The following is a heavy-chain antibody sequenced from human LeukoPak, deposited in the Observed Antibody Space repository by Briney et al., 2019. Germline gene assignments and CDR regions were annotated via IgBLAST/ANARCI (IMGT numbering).Heavy chain of an antibody. J-gene: IGHJ4*02. V-gene: IGHV1-18*01. CDR3: ARDPYYDFWSGYREGVDY. D-gene: IGHD3-3*01. Sequence: ASVKVSCKASGYTFTSYGISWVRQAPGQGLEWMGWISAYNGNTNYAQKLQGRVTMTTDTSTSTAYMELRSLRSDDTAVYYCARDPYYDFWSGYREGVDYWGQGTLVTVSS. CDR1: GYTFTSYG. CDR2: ISAYNGNT.